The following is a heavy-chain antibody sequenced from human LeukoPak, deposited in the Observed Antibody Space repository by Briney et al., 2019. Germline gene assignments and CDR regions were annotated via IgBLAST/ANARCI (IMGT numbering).Heavy chain of an antibody. V-gene: IGHV3-30-3*01. D-gene: IGHD3-22*01. CDR3: ARDRIDYYDSSGYYSFDY. CDR2: ISYDGSNK. CDR1: GFTFSSYA. Sequence: PGGSLRLSCAASGFTFSSYAMPWVRQAPGKGLEWVAVISYDGSNKYYADSVKGRFTISRDNSKNTLYLQMNSLRAEDTAVYYCARDRIDYYDSSGYYSFDYWGQGTLVTVSS. J-gene: IGHJ4*02.